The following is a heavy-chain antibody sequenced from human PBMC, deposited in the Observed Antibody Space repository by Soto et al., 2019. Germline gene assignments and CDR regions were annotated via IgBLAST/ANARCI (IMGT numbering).Heavy chain of an antibody. CDR3: TREVPQRWLQLQTYYYGMDV. CDR1: GFTFGDYA. V-gene: IGHV3-49*04. Sequence: GGSLRLSCTASGFTFGDYAMSWVRQAPGKGLEWVGFIRSKAYGGTTEYAASVKGRFTISRDDSKSIAYLQMNSLKTEDTAVYYCTREVPQRWLQLQTYYYGMDVWGQGTTVTVS. CDR2: IRSKAYGGTT. J-gene: IGHJ6*02. D-gene: IGHD5-12*01.